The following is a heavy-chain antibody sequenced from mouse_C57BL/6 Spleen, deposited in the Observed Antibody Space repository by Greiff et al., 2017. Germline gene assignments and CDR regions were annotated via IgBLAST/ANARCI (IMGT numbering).Heavy chain of an antibody. CDR2: IYPGSGST. D-gene: IGHD1-1*01. J-gene: IGHJ2*01. CDR1: GYTFTSYW. CDR3: ARNDPFYGSSLYYFDY. Sequence: VQLQQSGAELVKPGASVKMSCKASGYTFTSYWITWVKQRPGQGLEWIGDIYPGSGSTNYNEKFKSKATLTVDTSSSTAYMQLSSLTSEDSAVYYCARNDPFYGSSLYYFDYWGQGTTLTVSS. V-gene: IGHV1-55*01.